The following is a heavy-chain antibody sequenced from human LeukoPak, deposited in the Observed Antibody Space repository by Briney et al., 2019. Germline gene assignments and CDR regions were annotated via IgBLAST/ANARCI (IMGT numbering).Heavy chain of an antibody. CDR1: GFTFSSYA. V-gene: IGHV3-23*01. D-gene: IGHD3-22*01. CDR2: ISGSGGST. J-gene: IGHJ5*02. CDR3: AKGTSYFDSSGFYNWFDP. Sequence: PGGSLRLSCAASGFTFSSYAMSWVRQAPGKGLEWVSAISGSGGSTYYADSVKGRFTISRDNSKNTLYLQMNSLRAEDTAVYYCAKGTSYFDSSGFYNWFDPWGQGTLVTVSS.